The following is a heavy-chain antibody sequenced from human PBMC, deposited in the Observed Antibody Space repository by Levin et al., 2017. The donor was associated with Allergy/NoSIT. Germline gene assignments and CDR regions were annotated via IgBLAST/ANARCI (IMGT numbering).Heavy chain of an antibody. J-gene: IGHJ6*02. CDR1: GFTFSSYA. V-gene: IGHV3-23*01. CDR2: ISGGGTST. Sequence: PGGSLRLSCAASGFTFSSYAMTWARQAPGKGLEWVSSISGGGTSTYYPDSVKGRFSISRDNSKNTLYLQMNSLRAEDTAVYYCAKGIGHCSGISCHLDYYSYYNMDGWGQGTTVTVSS. D-gene: IGHD2-2*01. CDR3: AKGIGHCSGISCHLDYYSYYNMDG.